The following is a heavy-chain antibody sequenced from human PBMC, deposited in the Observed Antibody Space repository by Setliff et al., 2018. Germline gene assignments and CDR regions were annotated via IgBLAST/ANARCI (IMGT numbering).Heavy chain of an antibody. CDR3: ARDQGIGLSGSYSFFDY. CDR1: GFTFSDYY. J-gene: IGHJ4*02. V-gene: IGHV3-11*04. D-gene: IGHD3-3*01. CDR2: ISSSGSTI. Sequence: NPSETLRLSCAASGFTFSDYYMSWIRQAPGKGLEWVSYISSSGSTIYYADSVKGRFTISRDNAKNTLYLQMNSLRAEDTAVYYCARDQGIGLSGSYSFFDYWGQGTLVTVSS.